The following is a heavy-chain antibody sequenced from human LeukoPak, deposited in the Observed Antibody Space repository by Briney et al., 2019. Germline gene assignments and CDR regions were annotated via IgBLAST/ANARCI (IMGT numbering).Heavy chain of an antibody. CDR1: GFTVSSNY. D-gene: IGHD6-19*01. Sequence: GGSLRLSCAASGFTVSSNYMSWVRQAPGKGLEWVSVIYSGGRTYDADSVKGRFTTSRDNSKNTLYLQMNSLRAEDTAIYYCAKDGHCPGALCPTQIAVAGYNDNWGQGTLVTVSS. CDR2: IYSGGRT. CDR3: AKDGHCPGALCPTQIAVAGYNDN. V-gene: IGHV3-53*01. J-gene: IGHJ4*02.